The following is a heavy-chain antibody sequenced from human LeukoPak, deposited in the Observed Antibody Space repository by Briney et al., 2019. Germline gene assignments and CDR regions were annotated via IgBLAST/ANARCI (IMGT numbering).Heavy chain of an antibody. J-gene: IGHJ4*02. CDR1: GGSISSYY. Sequence: SETLSLTCTVSGGSISSYYWSWIRQPPGKGLEWIGYIYYSGSTNYNPSLKSRVTISVDTSKNQFSLKLSSVTAADTAVYYCARHTTTAYSSSWYYFDYWGQGTLVTVSS. CDR3: ARHTTTAYSSSWYYFDY. D-gene: IGHD6-13*01. CDR2: IYYSGST. V-gene: IGHV4-59*08.